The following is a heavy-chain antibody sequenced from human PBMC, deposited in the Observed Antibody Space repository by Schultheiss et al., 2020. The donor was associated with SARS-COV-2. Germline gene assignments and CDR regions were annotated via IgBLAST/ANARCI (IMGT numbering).Heavy chain of an antibody. CDR3: ARSGDSSVDY. CDR1: GGSFSGYY. Sequence: SETLSLTCAVYGGSFSGYYWSWIRQPPGKGLEWIGRIYTSGSTNYNPSLKSRVTMSVDTSKNQFSLKVSSVTAADTAVYYCARSGDSSVDYWGQGTLVTVSS. CDR2: IYTSGST. J-gene: IGHJ4*02. D-gene: IGHD6-19*01. V-gene: IGHV4-59*10.